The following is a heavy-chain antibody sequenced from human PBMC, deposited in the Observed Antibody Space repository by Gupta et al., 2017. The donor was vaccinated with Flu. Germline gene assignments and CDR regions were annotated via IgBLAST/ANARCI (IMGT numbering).Heavy chain of an antibody. CDR1: GYTFTSYG. J-gene: IGHJ4*02. CDR3: ARVSSPWGSSLQWLDY. V-gene: IGHV1-18*01. CDR2: ISAYNGNT. D-gene: IGHD5-18*01. Sequence: QVQLVQSGAEVKKTGASVKVSCKASGYTFTSYGISWVRQAPGQGLEWMGWISAYNGNTNYAQKLQGRVTMTTDTSTSTAYMELRSLRSDDTAVYYCARVSSPWGSSLQWLDYWGQGTLVTVSS.